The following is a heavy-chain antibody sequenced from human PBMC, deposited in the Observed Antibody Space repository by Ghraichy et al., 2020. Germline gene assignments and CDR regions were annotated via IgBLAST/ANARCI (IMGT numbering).Heavy chain of an antibody. CDR3: FRGSYCSTSSCPVPYYGMDV. V-gene: IGHV3-30*03. D-gene: IGHD2-2*01. J-gene: IGHJ6*02. Sequence: GGSLRLSCATSGFTFSNYAMHWVRQAPGKGLEWVSFISYDATSAYYDGTKTYYADFVKGRFTISRDNSKKTLYLQMNSLGAEDAAVYYCFRGSYCSTSSCPVPYYGMDVWGQGTTFTFSS. CDR2: ISYDATSAYYDGTKT. CDR1: GFTFSNYA.